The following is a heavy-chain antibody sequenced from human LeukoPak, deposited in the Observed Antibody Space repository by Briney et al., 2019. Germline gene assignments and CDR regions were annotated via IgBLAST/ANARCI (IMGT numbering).Heavy chain of an antibody. CDR1: GFTFSDYA. D-gene: IGHD4-17*01. CDR2: ISSSGGSA. J-gene: IGHJ4*02. V-gene: IGHV3-23*01. CDR3: AKDIGHYGDYPDF. Sequence: GGSLRLSCAASGFTFSDYAMTWVRQAPGKGLEWVSTISSSGGSAHSADSVKGRFTISRDNSKNTLYLHMNSLRAGDTAVFFCAKDIGHYGDYPDFWGQGTLVTVSS.